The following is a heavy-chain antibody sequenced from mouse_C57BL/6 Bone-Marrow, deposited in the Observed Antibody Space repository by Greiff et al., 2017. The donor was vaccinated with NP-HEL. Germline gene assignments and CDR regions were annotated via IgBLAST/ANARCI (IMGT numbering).Heavy chain of an antibody. CDR2: IRSKSNNYAT. J-gene: IGHJ1*03. CDR1: GFSFNTYA. D-gene: IGHD4-1*01. Sequence: EVQVVESGGGLVQPKGSLKLSCAASGFSFNTYAMNWVRQAPGKGLEWVARIRSKSNNYATYYADSVKDRFTISRDDSESMLYLQMNNLKTEDTAMYYCVRHWDWDGYWYFDVWGTGTTVTVSS. CDR3: VRHWDWDGYWYFDV. V-gene: IGHV10-1*01.